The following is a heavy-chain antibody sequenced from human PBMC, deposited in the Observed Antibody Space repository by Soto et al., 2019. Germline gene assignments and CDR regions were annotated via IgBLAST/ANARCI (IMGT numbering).Heavy chain of an antibody. Sequence: QLQLQESGPGLVKPSETLSLTCTVSGGSISSSSYYWGWIRQPPGKGLEWIGSIYYSGSTYYNPSLKSRVTISVDTSKNQFSLKLSSVTAADTAVYYCARHDGMVRGVIYPTYNWFDPWGQGTLVTVSS. CDR1: GGSISSSSYY. D-gene: IGHD3-10*01. V-gene: IGHV4-39*01. J-gene: IGHJ5*02. CDR3: ARHDGMVRGVIYPTYNWFDP. CDR2: IYYSGST.